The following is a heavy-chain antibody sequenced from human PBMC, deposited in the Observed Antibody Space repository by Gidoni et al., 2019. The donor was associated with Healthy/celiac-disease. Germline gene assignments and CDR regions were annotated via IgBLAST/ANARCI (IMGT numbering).Heavy chain of an antibody. Sequence: EVQLLESGGGLVQPGGSLRLSCAASGFTCSSYAMSWVRQAPGKGLEWVSAISGSGGSTYYADSVKGRFTISRDNSKNTLYLQMNSLRAEDTAVYYCAKDSTLVERRFLQGWFDPWGQGTLVTVSS. V-gene: IGHV3-23*01. CDR2: ISGSGGST. D-gene: IGHD1-1*01. CDR3: AKDSTLVERRFLQGWFDP. J-gene: IGHJ5*02. CDR1: GFTCSSYA.